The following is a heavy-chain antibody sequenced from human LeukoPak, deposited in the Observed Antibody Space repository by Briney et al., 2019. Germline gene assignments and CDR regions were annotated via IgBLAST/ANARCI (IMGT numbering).Heavy chain of an antibody. Sequence: PGGSLRLSCAASGFTVSSNYMSWVRQAPGKGLEWVSVIYSGGSTYYADSVKGRFTISRDNSKNTLYLQMNSLRAEDTAVYYCAKDLRPMVRGVRPPLFDYWGQGTLVTVSS. CDR3: AKDLRPMVRGVRPPLFDY. CDR1: GFTVSSNY. D-gene: IGHD3-10*01. V-gene: IGHV3-53*01. J-gene: IGHJ4*02. CDR2: IYSGGST.